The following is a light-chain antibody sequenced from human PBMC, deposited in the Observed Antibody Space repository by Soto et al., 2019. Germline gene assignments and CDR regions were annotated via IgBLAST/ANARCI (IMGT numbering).Light chain of an antibody. CDR3: QEYGDSLLT. V-gene: IGKV3-20*01. J-gene: IGKJ4*01. Sequence: ENELTQSPGTLSLSPGERATLSCRASQSISSSYLAWYQQKPGQTPRLLIYHASSEATGIPDRFSGSGSGTDFTLTISRLEPEDFAVYYCQEYGDSLLTFGGGTKVEIK. CDR1: QSISSSY. CDR2: HAS.